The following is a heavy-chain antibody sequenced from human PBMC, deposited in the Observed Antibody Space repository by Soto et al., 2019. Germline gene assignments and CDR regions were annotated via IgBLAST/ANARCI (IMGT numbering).Heavy chain of an antibody. CDR1: GGSISSGGYY. D-gene: IGHD3-16*01. CDR2: IYYSGST. CDR3: ARVDTGESDFDY. V-gene: IGHV4-31*03. J-gene: IGHJ4*02. Sequence: SETLSLTCTVSGGSISSGGYYWSWIRQHPGKGLEWIGYIYYSGSTYYNPSLKSRVTISVDTSKNQFSLKLSSVTAADTAVYYCARVDTGESDFDYWGQGTLVTVSS.